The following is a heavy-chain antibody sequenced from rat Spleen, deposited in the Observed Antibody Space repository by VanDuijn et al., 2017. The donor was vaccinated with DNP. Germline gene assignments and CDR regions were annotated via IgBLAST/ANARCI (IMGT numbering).Heavy chain of an antibody. Sequence: EVQLVESGGGLVQPGRSLKLSCAASGFTFSAYYMAWVRQAPAKGLEWVAYIGSPAYAPYYTDSVKGRFAISRDNAKSTLYLQMNSLRSEETAPYYCARSSINYGSYYFDYWGQGVMVSVSS. D-gene: IGHD1-3*01. V-gene: IGHV5-25*01. CDR3: ARSSINYGSYYFDY. CDR1: GFTFSAYY. CDR2: IGSPAYAP. J-gene: IGHJ2*01.